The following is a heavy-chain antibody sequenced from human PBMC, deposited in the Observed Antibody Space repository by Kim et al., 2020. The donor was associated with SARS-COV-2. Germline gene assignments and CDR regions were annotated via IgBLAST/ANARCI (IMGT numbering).Heavy chain of an antibody. V-gene: IGHV4-31*02. CDR3: ARGERAMVDY. J-gene: IGHJ4*02. CDR2: ST. Sequence: STYSNPSLKSRVTISVDPSKNQFSLKLSSVTAADTAVYYCARGERAMVDYWGQGTLVTVSS. D-gene: IGHD1-1*01.